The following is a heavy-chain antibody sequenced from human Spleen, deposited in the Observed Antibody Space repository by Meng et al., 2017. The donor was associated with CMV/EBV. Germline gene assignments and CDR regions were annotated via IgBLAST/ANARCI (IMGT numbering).Heavy chain of an antibody. CDR3: ARRREWLTFDK. CDR1: VGSISRSSCY. D-gene: IGHD3-3*01. V-gene: IGHV4-39*02. J-gene: IGHJ4*02. Sequence: CTVAVGSISRSSCYWGWIRQPPGKGLEWLGNIYFTGNTYYNPSLKSRVTISVDSSKNHFSLKLSSVTAADTAVYYCARRREWLTFDKWGQGTLVTVSS. CDR2: IYFTGNT.